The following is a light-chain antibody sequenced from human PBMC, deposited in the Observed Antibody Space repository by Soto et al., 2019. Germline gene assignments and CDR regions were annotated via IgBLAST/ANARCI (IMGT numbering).Light chain of an antibody. J-gene: IGKJ4*01. V-gene: IGKV3-15*01. CDR3: QQFHNWPLS. Sequence: EIVLTHSPATLSLSPGKRATLSCRASQSVNTYLAWYQQNPGQAPRLLIYGASTRATGIPARFNGGGSGTEFTLTISSLQSEDFALYYCQQFHNWPLSFGGGTKVDIK. CDR1: QSVNTY. CDR2: GAS.